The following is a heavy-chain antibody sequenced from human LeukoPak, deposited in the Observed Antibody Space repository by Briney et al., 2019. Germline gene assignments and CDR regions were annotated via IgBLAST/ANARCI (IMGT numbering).Heavy chain of an antibody. J-gene: IGHJ4*02. V-gene: IGHV3-30*02. Sequence: TGGSLRLSCAASGFTFSDHYMHWVRQTPGKGLEWVAFIRYDGSDKYYVESVKGRFTISRDNSKNTLYLQMNSLRAEDTAVYYCAAVRKVRYFDYWGQGTLVTVSS. CDR1: GFTFSDHY. CDR3: AAVRKVRYFDY. CDR2: IRYDGSDK.